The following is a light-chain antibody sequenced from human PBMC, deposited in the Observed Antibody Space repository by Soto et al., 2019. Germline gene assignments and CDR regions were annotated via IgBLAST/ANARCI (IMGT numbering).Light chain of an antibody. V-gene: IGKV1-17*01. J-gene: IGKJ1*01. CDR3: QQYYSYPQT. CDR2: SAS. CDR1: QDMGND. Sequence: DIQMTQSPSSLPASLGDRVTITFLASQDMGNDLGWYQQKPGKAPRRLVYSASNLQSGVPPRFSGSGSGTDFTLTISCLQSEDFATYYCQQYYSYPQTFGQGTKVDIK.